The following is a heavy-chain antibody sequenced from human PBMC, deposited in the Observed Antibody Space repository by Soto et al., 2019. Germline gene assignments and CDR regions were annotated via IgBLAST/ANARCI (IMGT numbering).Heavy chain of an antibody. CDR1: GGTFSSYA. J-gene: IGHJ6*02. Sequence: QVQLVQSGAEVKKPGSSVKVSCKASGGTFSSYAISWVRQAPGQGLEWMGGIIPIFGTANYAQKFQGRVTITADESTSTAYMELSSLRSEDTAVYYCARDRGLYSSVWNREPYYYYGMDVWGQGTTVTVSS. CDR2: IIPIFGTA. V-gene: IGHV1-69*01. CDR3: ARDRGLYSSVWNREPYYYYGMDV. D-gene: IGHD6-19*01.